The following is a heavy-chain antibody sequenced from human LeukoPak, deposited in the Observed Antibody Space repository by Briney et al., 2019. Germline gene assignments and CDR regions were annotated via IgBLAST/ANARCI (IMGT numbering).Heavy chain of an antibody. D-gene: IGHD2-2*01. CDR1: GDSVSSKSAG. CDR3: VRVISSDTWDGPGYYIDY. J-gene: IGHJ4*02. Sequence: SQTLSLTCAISGDSVSSKSAGWNWIRQSPSRGLEWLGRTYCRSKWYNDYAVSVKSRISINPDTSKNQFSLQLNSVTPEDTAVYYCVRVISSDTWDGPGYYIDYWGQGTLVTVSS. CDR2: TYCRSKWYN. V-gene: IGHV6-1*01.